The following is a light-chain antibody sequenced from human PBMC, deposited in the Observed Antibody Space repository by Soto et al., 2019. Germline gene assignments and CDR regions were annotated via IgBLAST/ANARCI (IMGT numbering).Light chain of an antibody. J-gene: IGLJ1*01. CDR3: QCYDNLLSGAGV. Sequence: QSALWQPPCVSGPPGQWVTISFTWSRSNIGAGYDVLWYQHVPGTAPTLVIFGNSNRPSAVHDRFSGSKSGTSASLAIAGLQVEDEADYYCQCYDNLLSGAGVFGTGSKVRVL. CDR1: RSNIGAGYD. V-gene: IGLV1-40*01. CDR2: GNS.